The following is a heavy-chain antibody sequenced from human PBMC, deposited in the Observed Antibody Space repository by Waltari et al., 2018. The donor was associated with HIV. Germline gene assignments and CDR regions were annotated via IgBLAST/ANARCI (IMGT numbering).Heavy chain of an antibody. Sequence: VQLVESGGGLIQPGGSLRLSCAASVITVSSNYMTWVRQAPGKGLEWVAVIYSGGSTYYADSVKGRFTISRDNSKNTLYLQMNSLRAEDTAVYYCARARTYYDFWSGNYSPDYFDYWGQGTLITVSS. CDR2: IYSGGST. CDR1: VITVSSNY. V-gene: IGHV3-53*01. J-gene: IGHJ4*02. CDR3: ARARTYYDFWSGNYSPDYFDY. D-gene: IGHD3-3*01.